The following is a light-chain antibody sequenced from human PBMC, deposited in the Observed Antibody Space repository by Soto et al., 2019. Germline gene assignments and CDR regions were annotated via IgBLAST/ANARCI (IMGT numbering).Light chain of an antibody. J-gene: IGLJ1*01. Sequence: QSALTQPASVSGSPGQSITISCTGTSSDVGSYNLVSWYQQHPGKAPKLMIYEGSKRPSGVSNRSSGSKSGNTASLTISGLQAEDEADYYCCSYAGSSTFPVFGTGTKLTVL. CDR3: CSYAGSSTFPV. CDR1: SSDVGSYNL. CDR2: EGS. V-gene: IGLV2-23*03.